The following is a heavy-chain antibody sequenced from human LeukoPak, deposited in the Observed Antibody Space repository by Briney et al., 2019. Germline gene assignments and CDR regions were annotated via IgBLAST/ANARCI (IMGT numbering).Heavy chain of an antibody. J-gene: IGHJ3*02. V-gene: IGHV1-18*01. Sequence: ASVKVSCKASGYTFTNYGIGWVRQAPGQGLEWMGWISGYNGDTNYARKLQGRVTMTTDTSTTTAYMELKSLRSDDTAVSYCARDFYDFWSGYRLHSFDIWGQGTMVSVSS. CDR1: GYTFTNYG. D-gene: IGHD3-3*01. CDR2: ISGYNGDT. CDR3: ARDFYDFWSGYRLHSFDI.